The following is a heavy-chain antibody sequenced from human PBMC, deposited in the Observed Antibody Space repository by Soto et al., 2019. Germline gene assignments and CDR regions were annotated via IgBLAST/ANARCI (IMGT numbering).Heavy chain of an antibody. J-gene: IGHJ4*02. CDR2: IWFDGSNK. Sequence: GGSLRLSCAVSGLTFSGSGFHWVRQAPGKGLEWVALIWFDGSNKYYGDSVKGRFTISRDNSKNTVYLQMDSLRVEASAVYYCAQDRGVPHLDYWGPGTLVNVSS. D-gene: IGHD3-10*01. V-gene: IGHV3-33*06. CDR1: GLTFSGSG. CDR3: AQDRGVPHLDY.